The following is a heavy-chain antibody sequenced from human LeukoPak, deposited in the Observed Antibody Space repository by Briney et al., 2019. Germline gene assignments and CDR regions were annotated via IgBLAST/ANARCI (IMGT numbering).Heavy chain of an antibody. D-gene: IGHD6-6*01. Sequence: SETLSLTCAVSVGSISSYSWSWVRQPPGKGLGWIGYIYDIGSTNYNPYLKSRVTISVDTSKTQFSLKMISVPAADTAVYYSATRQNRVDYWGQRNLVTVSS. CDR3: ATRQNRVDY. J-gene: IGHJ4*02. V-gene: IGHV4-59*01. CDR2: IYDIGST. CDR1: VGSISSYS.